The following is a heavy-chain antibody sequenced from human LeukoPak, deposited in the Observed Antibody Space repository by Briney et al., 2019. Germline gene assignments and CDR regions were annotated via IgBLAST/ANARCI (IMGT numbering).Heavy chain of an antibody. D-gene: IGHD3-3*01. CDR1: GYSISSGYY. CDR2: IYHSGST. Sequence: SETLSLTCTVSGYSISSGYYWGWIRQPPGKGLEWIGSIYHSGSTYYNPSLKSRVTISVDTSKNQFSLKLSSVTAADTAVYYCARDTPPFWSGGGWFDPWGQGTLVTVSS. V-gene: IGHV4-38-2*02. J-gene: IGHJ5*02. CDR3: ARDTPPFWSGGGWFDP.